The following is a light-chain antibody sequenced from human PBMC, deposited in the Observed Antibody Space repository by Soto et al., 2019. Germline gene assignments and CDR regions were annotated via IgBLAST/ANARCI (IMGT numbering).Light chain of an antibody. Sequence: QPALTQSASVSGSPGQSITISCTGTSSDVGAYNYVSWYQQYPGKAPKLIIHEVTNRPSGVSNRFSGSKSGNTASLTISGLQTEDEADYYCTSYTTSSTWVFGGGTQLTVL. CDR1: SSDVGAYNY. V-gene: IGLV2-14*01. J-gene: IGLJ7*01. CDR3: TSYTTSSTWV. CDR2: EVT.